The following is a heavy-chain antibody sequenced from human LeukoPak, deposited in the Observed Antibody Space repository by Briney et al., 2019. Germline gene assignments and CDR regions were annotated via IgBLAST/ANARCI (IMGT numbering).Heavy chain of an antibody. CDR3: ARQSEYSSSPGTSDY. CDR1: GYTFTSYS. J-gene: IGHJ4*02. CDR2: INPSGGST. D-gene: IGHD6-6*01. V-gene: IGHV1-46*01. Sequence: ASVTVSCKASGYTFTSYSMHWVRQAPGQGLEWMGIINPSGGSTYYAQKFQGRVTMTRDTSTSTVYMELSSLRSEDTAVYYCARQSEYSSSPGTSDYWGQGTLVTVSS.